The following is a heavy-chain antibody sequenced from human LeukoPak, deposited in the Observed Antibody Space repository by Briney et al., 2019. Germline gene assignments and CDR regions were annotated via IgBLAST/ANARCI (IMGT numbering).Heavy chain of an antibody. D-gene: IGHD6-13*01. J-gene: IGHJ4*02. Sequence: EASVKVSCKASGYTFTSYAMHWVRQAPGQRLEWMGWINAGNGNTKYSQKFQGRVTITRDTSASTAYMELSSLRSEDTAVYYCARDALAAAGTRVGYIDYWGQGTLVTVSS. V-gene: IGHV1-3*01. CDR1: GYTFTSYA. CDR2: INAGNGNT. CDR3: ARDALAAAGTRVGYIDY.